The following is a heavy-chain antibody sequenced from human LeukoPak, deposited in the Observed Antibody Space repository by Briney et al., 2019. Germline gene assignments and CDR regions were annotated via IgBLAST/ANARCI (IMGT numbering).Heavy chain of an antibody. Sequence: PSETLSLTCIVSGDSISSSTYFWGWIRQPPGKGLEWIGSIYYSGSTYYNPSLKSRVTISVDTSKNQFSLKLSSVTAADTAVYYCAGYDYGGDLYYYYMDVWGKGTTVTISS. CDR2: IYYSGST. D-gene: IGHD4-23*01. J-gene: IGHJ6*03. V-gene: IGHV4-39*01. CDR1: GDSISSSTYF. CDR3: AGYDYGGDLYYYYMDV.